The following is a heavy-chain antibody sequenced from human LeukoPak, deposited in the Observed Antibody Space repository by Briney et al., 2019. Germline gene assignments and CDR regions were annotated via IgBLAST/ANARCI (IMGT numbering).Heavy chain of an antibody. Sequence: GTSLRLSCEASGFTFSDYGFHWVRQAPGQAPEWVALISKNGDNRFYIDSVRGRFTISRDSSKNTVDLHMNGLRAEDTAVYYCAKDSGYDFFRWFDPWGQGTLVAVAS. CDR1: GFTFSDYG. V-gene: IGHV3-30*18. D-gene: IGHD5-12*01. J-gene: IGHJ5*02. CDR2: ISKNGDNR. CDR3: AKDSGYDFFRWFDP.